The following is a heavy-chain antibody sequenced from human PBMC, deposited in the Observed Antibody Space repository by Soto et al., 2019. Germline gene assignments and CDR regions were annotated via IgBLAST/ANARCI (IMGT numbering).Heavy chain of an antibody. CDR1: GGTFSSYA. V-gene: IGHV1-69*13. J-gene: IGHJ5*02. CDR3: AREMGAEQNGIIGGAPWFAP. Sequence: GASVKVSCKASGGTFSSYAISWVRQAPGQGLEWMGGIIPIFGTANYAQKFQGRVTITADESTSTAYMELSSLRSEDTAVYYCAREMGAEQNGIIGGAPWFAPWAQGTLVTVSS. D-gene: IGHD1-26*01. CDR2: IIPIFGTA.